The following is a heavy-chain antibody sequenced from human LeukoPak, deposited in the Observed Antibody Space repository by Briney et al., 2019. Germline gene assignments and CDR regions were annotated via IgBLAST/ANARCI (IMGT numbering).Heavy chain of an antibody. J-gene: IGHJ4*02. V-gene: IGHV3-74*01. CDR3: ARITYSSSSLIDY. D-gene: IGHD6-6*01. CDR2: ISSDGSST. CDR1: GFTFSNYW. Sequence: PGGSLRLSCVASGFTFSNYWMHWVRQAPGKGLVWVSRISSDGSSTTYVDSVKGRFTISRDNAKSTLYLQMNSLRAEDTAVYYCARITYSSSSLIDYWGQGTLVTVSS.